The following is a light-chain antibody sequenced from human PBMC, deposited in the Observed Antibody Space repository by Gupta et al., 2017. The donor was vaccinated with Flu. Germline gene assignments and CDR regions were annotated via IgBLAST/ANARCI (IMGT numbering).Light chain of an antibody. J-gene: IGKJ1*01. CDR3: QQSYSTPRK. CDR2: AAS. CDR1: QRLRRE. V-gene: IGKV1-39*01. Sequence: DIQMTQSPSSLSASVGDRVTVTCRASQRLRREFPWYQPPPGNAPKLLIYAASSLQSGVPSRFSGSGSGTDVTRTSSSLQPEDFATYYCQQSYSTPRKFGQGTKVEIK.